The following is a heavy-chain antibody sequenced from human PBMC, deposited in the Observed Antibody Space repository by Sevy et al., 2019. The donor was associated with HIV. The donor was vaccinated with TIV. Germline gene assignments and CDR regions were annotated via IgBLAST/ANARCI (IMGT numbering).Heavy chain of an antibody. CDR2: IKQDGSEK. J-gene: IGHJ4*02. V-gene: IGHV3-7*01. CDR1: GFTFSSYW. D-gene: IGHD3-22*01. Sequence: GGSLRLSCAASGFTFSSYWMSWVRQAPGKGLVWVANIKQDGSEKYYVDSVKGRFTISRDNAKNSLYLQMNSLRAEDTAVYYCARILGDYYDSSGYYRSFFDYWGQGTLVTVSS. CDR3: ARILGDYYDSSGYYRSFFDY.